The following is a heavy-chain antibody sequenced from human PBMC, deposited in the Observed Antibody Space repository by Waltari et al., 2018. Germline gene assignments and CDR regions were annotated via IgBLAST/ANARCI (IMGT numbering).Heavy chain of an antibody. D-gene: IGHD4-17*01. CDR3: ARGDDYGDYLNWFDP. CDR2: IYYSGST. CDR1: GCSISRSSYY. Sequence: QLQLQESGPGLVKPSETLSLTCTVSGCSISRSSYYWGWIRQPPGKGLEWIGSIYYSGSTYYNPSLKSRVTISVDTSKNQFSLKLSSVTAADTAVYYCARGDDYGDYLNWFDPWGQGTLVTVSS. V-gene: IGHV4-39*07. J-gene: IGHJ5*02.